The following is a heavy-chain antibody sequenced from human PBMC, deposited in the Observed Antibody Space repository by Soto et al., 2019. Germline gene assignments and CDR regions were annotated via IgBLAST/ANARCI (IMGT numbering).Heavy chain of an antibody. CDR2: IIPIFGTA. CDR1: GGTFSSYA. D-gene: IGHD6-13*01. J-gene: IGHJ5*02. CDR3: ARSPVAAAGPLSWFDP. Sequence: SVKVSCKASGGTFSSYAISWVRQAPGQGLEWMGGIIPIFGTANYAQKFQGRVTITADESTSTAYMELSSLRSEDTAVYYCARSPVAAAGPLSWFDPWGQGTLVTVSS. V-gene: IGHV1-69*13.